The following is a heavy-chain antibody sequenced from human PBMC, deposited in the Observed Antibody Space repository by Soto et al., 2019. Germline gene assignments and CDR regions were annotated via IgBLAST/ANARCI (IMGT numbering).Heavy chain of an antibody. CDR3: AMVDVYVTPSPQDV. CDR2: INTYNGNT. D-gene: IGHD3-16*01. CDR1: GYTFTRYG. Sequence: QVQLVQSGAEVKNPGASVKVSCKASGYTFTRYGIGWARQAPGQGLEWRGWINTYNGNTNYAQNVQGRVTLTTDTSTSTAYMELRSLRSKDTSIYYCAMVDVYVTPSPQDVWGQGTTVIVSS. J-gene: IGHJ6*02. V-gene: IGHV1-18*01.